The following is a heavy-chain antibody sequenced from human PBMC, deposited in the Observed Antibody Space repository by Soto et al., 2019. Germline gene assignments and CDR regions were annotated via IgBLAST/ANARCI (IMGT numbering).Heavy chain of an antibody. CDR1: GGTFSSSA. Sequence: QVQLVQSGAEVKEPGSSVKVSCQASGGTFSSSALSWVRQAPGQGLEWMGGIIPLFRTPDYAQKFQGRVTKTADASPRTAYMEPSSLRSEDPAIYYCAGDNGRPQIGRNYYYITDLWGQGTTITVSS. CDR3: AGDNGRPQIGRNYYYITDL. V-gene: IGHV1-69*12. CDR2: IIPLFRTP. J-gene: IGHJ6*01.